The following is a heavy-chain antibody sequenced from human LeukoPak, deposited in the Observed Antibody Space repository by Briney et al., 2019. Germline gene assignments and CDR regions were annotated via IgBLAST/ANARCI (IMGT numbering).Heavy chain of an antibody. D-gene: IGHD1-26*01. V-gene: IGHV4-39*07. CDR1: GGSISSSSYY. CDR3: ARGSFADEYFQH. Sequence: PSETLSLTCTVSGGSISSSSYYWGWIRQPPGKGLEWIGSIYYSGSTYYNPSLKSRVTISVDTSKNQFSLKLSSVTAADTAVYYCARGSFADEYFQHWGQGTLVTVSS. J-gene: IGHJ1*01. CDR2: IYYSGST.